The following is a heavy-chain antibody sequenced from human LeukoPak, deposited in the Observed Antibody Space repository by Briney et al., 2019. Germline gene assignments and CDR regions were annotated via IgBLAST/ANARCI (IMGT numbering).Heavy chain of an antibody. CDR1: GFTFKDYA. Sequence: GGSLRLSCAASGFTFKDYAMHWVRQAPGKGLEWVALISWDGGNSYYADSVKGRFTIARDNSKNSLSLQMNSLRPEDTALYYCAKGPGAAVAKRYIQHWGQGTLVTVSS. CDR2: ISWDGGNS. CDR3: AKGPGAAVAKRYIQH. J-gene: IGHJ1*01. D-gene: IGHD6-19*01. V-gene: IGHV3-43D*03.